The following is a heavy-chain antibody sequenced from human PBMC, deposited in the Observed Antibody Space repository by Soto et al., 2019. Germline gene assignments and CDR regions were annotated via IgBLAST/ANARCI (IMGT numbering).Heavy chain of an antibody. D-gene: IGHD2-15*01. CDR3: AREDACSGGSCHPDY. J-gene: IGHJ4*02. V-gene: IGHV1-2*02. Sequence: ASVKVSCKACGYTFTGHYMHWVRQAPGQGLEWMGYINANTGFTNYGQKFQGRVAMTRDTSISTAYMELSRLRSDDTAVYYCAREDACSGGSCHPDYWGQGTLVTVSS. CDR2: INANTGFT. CDR1: GYTFTGHY.